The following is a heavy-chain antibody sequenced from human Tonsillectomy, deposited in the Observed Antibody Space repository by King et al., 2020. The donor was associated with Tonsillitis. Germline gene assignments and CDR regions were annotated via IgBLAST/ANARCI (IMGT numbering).Heavy chain of an antibody. CDR1: GFTFSKAW. CDR2: IKCNTDGGTT. J-gene: IGHJ4*02. D-gene: IGHD1-26*01. Sequence: VQLVESGGGLVKPGGSLRLSCAASGFTFSKAWMSWVGQAPGRGLEWVGRIKCNTDGGTTDYAAPVKGRFTISRDDSKNTRYLQMNGLQTEDTAVYYCHTSTWELRGDYWGQGTLVTVSS. CDR3: HTSTWELRGDY. V-gene: IGHV3-15*01.